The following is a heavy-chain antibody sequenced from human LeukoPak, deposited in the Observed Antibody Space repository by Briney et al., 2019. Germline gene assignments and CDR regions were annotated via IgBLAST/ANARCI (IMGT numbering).Heavy chain of an antibody. CDR2: INPNSGGT. J-gene: IGHJ4*02. V-gene: IGHV1-2*02. CDR1: GYTFTGYY. D-gene: IGHD3-10*01. Sequence: ASVRVSCKSSGYTFTGYYMHWVRQAPGQGLEWMGWINPNSGGTNYAQKFQGRVTMTRDTSISTAYMELSRLRSDDTAVYYCATYEDTMVRRVIICTFDYWGQGTLVTVYS. CDR3: ATYEDTMVRRVIICTFDY.